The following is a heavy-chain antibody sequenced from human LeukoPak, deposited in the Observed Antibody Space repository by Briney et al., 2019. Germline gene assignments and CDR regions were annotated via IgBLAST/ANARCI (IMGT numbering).Heavy chain of an antibody. J-gene: IGHJ4*02. CDR1: GYTFTSYG. D-gene: IGHD4-17*01. V-gene: IGHV1-18*01. CDR2: ISAYNGNT. Sequence: GASVKVSCKASGYTFTSYGISWVRQAPGQGLEWMGWISAYNGNTNYAQKLQGRVTITTDTSTSTAYMELRSLRSDDTAVYYCARATGDYADVRHGSFDYWGQGTLVTVSS. CDR3: ARATGDYADVRHGSFDY.